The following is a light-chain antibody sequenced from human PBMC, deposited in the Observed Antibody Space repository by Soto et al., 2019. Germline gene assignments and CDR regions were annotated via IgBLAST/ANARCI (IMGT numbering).Light chain of an antibody. CDR3: SSYAGNNTLL. CDR1: SSDVGGYNY. Sequence: QSALTQPASVSGSPGQSITISCTGTSSDVGGYNYVSWYQQHPGKAPKLMIYEVRERPSGVPDRFSGSKSGNTASLTVSGLQAEDESYYYCSSYAGNNTLLFGGGTKLTVL. J-gene: IGLJ2*01. V-gene: IGLV2-8*01. CDR2: EVR.